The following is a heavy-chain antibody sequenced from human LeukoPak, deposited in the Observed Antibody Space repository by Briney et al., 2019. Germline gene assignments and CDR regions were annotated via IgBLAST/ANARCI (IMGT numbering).Heavy chain of an antibody. CDR3: ARDVSYYGGDWFDP. V-gene: IGHV3-48*03. Sequence: GGSLRLSCAASGFTFSSSAMNWVCQAPGKGLEWVSYISSAASTRYYADSVKGRFTISRDNAKNSLYLQMNSLRGEDTAVYYCARDVSYYGGDWFDPWGQETLVTVSS. CDR2: ISSAASTR. J-gene: IGHJ5*02. D-gene: IGHD4-23*01. CDR1: GFTFSSSA.